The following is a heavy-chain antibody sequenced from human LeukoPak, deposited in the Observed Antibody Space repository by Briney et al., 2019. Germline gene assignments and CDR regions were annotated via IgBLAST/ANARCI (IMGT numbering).Heavy chain of an antibody. D-gene: IGHD1-26*01. Sequence: GGSLRLSCADSGFTFSSYAMSWVRQAPGKGLERVSAISGSGDSTYYADSVKGRFTISRDNSKNTLYLQMSSLRAEDTAVYYCAKESGSYYGYFDYWGQGTLVTVSS. J-gene: IGHJ4*02. CDR2: ISGSGDST. CDR1: GFTFSSYA. V-gene: IGHV3-23*01. CDR3: AKESGSYYGYFDY.